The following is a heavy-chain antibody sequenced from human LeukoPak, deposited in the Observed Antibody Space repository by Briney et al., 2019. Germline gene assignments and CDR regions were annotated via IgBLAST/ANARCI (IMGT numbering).Heavy chain of an antibody. CDR1: GFSLSTYG. CDR2: IWYDGGNE. J-gene: IGHJ4*02. V-gene: IGHV3-33*01. D-gene: IGHD6-13*01. Sequence: GGSLRLSCAASGFSLSTYGMHWVRQAPGKGLEWVAFIWYDGGNEYYADSVKGRFTISRDRSNNTLYLQLNSLRAEDTAVYYCARPAYSSSWYLYYWGQGTLVTVSS. CDR3: ARPAYSSSWYLYY.